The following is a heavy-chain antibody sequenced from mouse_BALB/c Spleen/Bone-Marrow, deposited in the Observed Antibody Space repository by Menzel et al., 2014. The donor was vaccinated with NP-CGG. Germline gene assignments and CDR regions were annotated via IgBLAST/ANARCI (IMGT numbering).Heavy chain of an antibody. CDR3: ARNSMAY. V-gene: IGHV14-3*02. CDR1: GFNIKDTY. J-gene: IGHJ3*01. Sequence: EVMLVESGAELVKPGASVKLSCTASGFNIKDTYMHWVKQRPEQGLEWIGRIDPANYNTKYDPKLQGKATITADTSSNTAYLQLSSLTSEDTAAYYCARNSMAYWGQGTLVTVSA. CDR2: IDPANYNT.